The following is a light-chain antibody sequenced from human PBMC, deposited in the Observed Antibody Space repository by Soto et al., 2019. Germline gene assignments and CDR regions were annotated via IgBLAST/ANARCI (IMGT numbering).Light chain of an antibody. CDR2: SNN. CDR3: GAWDDSLNGYV. Sequence: QSVLTQPPSASATPGQTVTISCSGSSSNIGSKPVNWYQQLPGTAPKLLIYSNNQRPSGVPDRFSGSKSGTSASLAISGLLSEDEADYYCGAWDDSLNGYVFGTGTKVTVL. J-gene: IGLJ1*01. V-gene: IGLV1-44*01. CDR1: SSNIGSKP.